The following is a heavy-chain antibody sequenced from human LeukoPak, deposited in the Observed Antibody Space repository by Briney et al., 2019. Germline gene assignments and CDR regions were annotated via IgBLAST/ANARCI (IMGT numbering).Heavy chain of an antibody. CDR3: ARVDNPIAAAGTGRGWFDP. V-gene: IGHV4-34*01. CDR1: GGSFSGYY. J-gene: IGHJ5*02. CDR2: INHSGST. Sequence: SETLSLTRAVYGGSFSGYYWSWIRQPPGKGLEWIGEINHSGSTNYNPSLKSRVTISVDTSKNQFSLKLSSVTAADTAVYYCARVDNPIAAAGTGRGWFDPWGQGTLVTVSS. D-gene: IGHD6-13*01.